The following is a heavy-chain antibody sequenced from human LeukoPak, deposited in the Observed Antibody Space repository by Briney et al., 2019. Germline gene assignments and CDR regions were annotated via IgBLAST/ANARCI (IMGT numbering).Heavy chain of an antibody. D-gene: IGHD3-10*01. Sequence: SETLSLTCAVPGGSISSSNWWSWVRQPPGKGLEWIGEIYHSGSTNYNPSLKSRVTISVDKSKNQFSLKLSSVTAADTAVYYCTTRGDYYGSGSYAFDIWGQGTMVTVSS. CDR2: IYHSGST. CDR1: GGSISSSNW. V-gene: IGHV4-4*02. CDR3: TTRGDYYGSGSYAFDI. J-gene: IGHJ3*02.